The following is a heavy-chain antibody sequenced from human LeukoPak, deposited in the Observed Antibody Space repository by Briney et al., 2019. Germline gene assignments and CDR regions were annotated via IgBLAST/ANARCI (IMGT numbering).Heavy chain of an antibody. CDR2: IYSGGST. CDR1: GFTVSSNY. D-gene: IGHD4-17*01. V-gene: IGHV3-53*04. J-gene: IGHJ4*02. CDR3: ARDDYGDYED. Sequence: PGGSLRLSCAASGFTVSSNYMSWVRQAPGKGLEWVSVIYSGGSTYYADSVKGRFTISRHNSRNTLYLQMNSLRAEDTAVYYCARDDYGDYEDWGQGTLATVSS.